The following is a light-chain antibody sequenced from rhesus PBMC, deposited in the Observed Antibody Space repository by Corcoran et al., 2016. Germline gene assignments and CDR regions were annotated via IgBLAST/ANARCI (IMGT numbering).Light chain of an antibody. J-gene: IGKJ1*01. CDR3: QQYNISPRT. CDR1: QSISNW. CDR2: KAS. Sequence: DIQMTQSPSSLSASVGDTVTITCRASQSISNWLAWYQQKPGKAPNPLIYKASTLQSGVPSRFSGSGSGTDFTLTISRLQSEDFATYYCQQYNISPRTFGQGTKVEIK. V-gene: IGKV1-22*01.